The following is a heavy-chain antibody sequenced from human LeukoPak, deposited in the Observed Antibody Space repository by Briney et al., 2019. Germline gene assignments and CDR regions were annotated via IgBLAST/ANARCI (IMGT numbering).Heavy chain of an antibody. CDR3: ARSNVDTVLVFDY. CDR1: GFTVSSKY. D-gene: IGHD5-18*01. CDR2: IHSGGTT. Sequence: GGSLRLPCAASGFTVSSKYMSWVRQTPGKGLEWVSVIHSGGTTYYVDSVRGRFSISRDNPKNTLYLQMNNLRVEDTAVYYCARSNVDTVLVFDYWGQGTLVTVSS. J-gene: IGHJ4*02. V-gene: IGHV3-53*01.